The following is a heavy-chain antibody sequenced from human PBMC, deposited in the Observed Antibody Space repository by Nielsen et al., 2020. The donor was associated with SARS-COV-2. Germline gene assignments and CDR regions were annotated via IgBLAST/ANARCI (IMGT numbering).Heavy chain of an antibody. J-gene: IGHJ4*02. D-gene: IGHD7-27*01. CDR2: IYHRGST. CDR3: ARDCSCGLGSSPSYYFDY. V-gene: IGHV4-4*02. CDR1: GGSISSNNW. Sequence: SETLSLTCAVSGGSISSNNWWSWVRQPPGKGLEWIREIYHRGSTNYSPSLKTRVTISVDKSKNQFSLELRSVTAADTAVYYCARDCSCGLGSSPSYYFDYWGQGTLVTVSS.